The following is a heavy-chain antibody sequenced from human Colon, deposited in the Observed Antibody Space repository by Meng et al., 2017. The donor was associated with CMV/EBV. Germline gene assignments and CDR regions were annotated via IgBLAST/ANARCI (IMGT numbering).Heavy chain of an antibody. CDR1: GGSISSYC. CDR2: MCYSGDT. D-gene: IGHD6-13*01. J-gene: IGHJ1*01. CDR3: ALRGSAAGTFQH. Sequence: QLQGSGPGLVKPSETLSLTCTVSGGSISSYCWSWIRQPPGKGLEWIGYMCYSGDTNYNPSLRSRVTISGDTSKNQFSLKLNSVTAADTAVYYCALRGSAAGTFQHWGQGTLVTVSS. V-gene: IGHV4-59*01.